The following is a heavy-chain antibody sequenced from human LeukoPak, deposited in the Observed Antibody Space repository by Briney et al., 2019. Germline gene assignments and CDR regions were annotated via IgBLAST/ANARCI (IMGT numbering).Heavy chain of an antibody. Sequence: GGSLRLSCAASGFTFSSHTMNWVRQAPGKGLEWVSYISSSSSRIYYADSVKGRFTISRDNAKNSLYLQMNSLRDEDTAVYYCARGLIYCGGDCYRAFDIWGQGTVVTVSS. CDR2: ISSSSSRI. D-gene: IGHD2-21*02. V-gene: IGHV3-48*02. J-gene: IGHJ3*02. CDR1: GFTFSSHT. CDR3: ARGLIYCGGDCYRAFDI.